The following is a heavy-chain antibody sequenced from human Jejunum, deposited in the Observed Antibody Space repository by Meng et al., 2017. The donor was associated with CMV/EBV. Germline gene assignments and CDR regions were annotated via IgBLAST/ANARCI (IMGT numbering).Heavy chain of an antibody. CDR1: FIFSEHW. J-gene: IGHJ4*02. CDR3: TRADSSNYGSLFDY. Sequence: FIFSEHWMTWVRRASGKGLEWVGRIRGKAHSYATAYAASVKGRFTISRDDSKNTAYLQMNSLKTEDTAVYYCTRADSSNYGSLFDYWGQGTLVTVSS. CDR2: IRGKAHSYAT. V-gene: IGHV3-73*01. D-gene: IGHD4-11*01.